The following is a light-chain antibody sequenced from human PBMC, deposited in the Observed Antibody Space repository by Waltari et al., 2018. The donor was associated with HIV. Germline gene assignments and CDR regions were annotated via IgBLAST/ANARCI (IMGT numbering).Light chain of an antibody. CDR3: QQTYTTPRT. Sequence: DIQMTQSPSSLSASVGDRVTITCRASQSISTYLNWYQQKPGEAPNVLIYAASSLQSGVPSRFSGAGSGTDFTLTISSLQPDDFASYYCQQTYTTPRTFGQGTKLEIK. J-gene: IGKJ2*01. CDR2: AAS. V-gene: IGKV1-39*01. CDR1: QSISTY.